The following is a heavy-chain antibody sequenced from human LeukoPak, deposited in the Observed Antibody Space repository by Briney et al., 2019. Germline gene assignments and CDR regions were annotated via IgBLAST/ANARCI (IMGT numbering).Heavy chain of an antibody. CDR1: GFTVSSNY. Sequence: GGSLRLSCAASGFTVSSNYMSWVRQAPGKGLEWVSIIYSGGSTYYADSVKGRFTISRDNSKNTLYLQMNSLRAEDTAVYYCARANGEHPMYYFDYGGQEPLVTVSS. CDR3: ARANGEHPMYYFDY. V-gene: IGHV3-66*01. D-gene: IGHD7-27*01. CDR2: IYSGGST. J-gene: IGHJ4*02.